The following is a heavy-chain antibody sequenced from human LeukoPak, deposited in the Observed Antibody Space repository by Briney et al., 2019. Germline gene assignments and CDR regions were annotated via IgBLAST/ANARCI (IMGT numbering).Heavy chain of an antibody. D-gene: IGHD6-19*01. J-gene: IGHJ6*03. Sequence: ASVKVSCMASENTFTNYNIHWLRQAPGQGLEWMGIINRSGGGTNYAQKFQGRFTMTRDTSTSTVDMELSSLRSEDTAVYYCARGVVSSGWYERHYYYYMDVWGKGTTVTISS. CDR2: INRSGGGT. V-gene: IGHV1-46*01. CDR1: ENTFTNYN. CDR3: ARGVVSSGWYERHYYYYMDV.